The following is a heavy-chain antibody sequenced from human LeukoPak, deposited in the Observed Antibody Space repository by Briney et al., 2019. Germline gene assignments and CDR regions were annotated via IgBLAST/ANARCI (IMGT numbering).Heavy chain of an antibody. J-gene: IGHJ3*01. Sequence: GGSLRLSCAASGFTFSDYYMSWIRQAPGKGLEWVSYISSSGSTIYYADSVKGRFTISRGNAKNSLYLQMNSLRAEDTAVYYCARTVEMATIDVWGQGTMVTVSS. D-gene: IGHD5-24*01. V-gene: IGHV3-11*01. CDR3: ARTVEMATIDV. CDR2: ISSSGSTI. CDR1: GFTFSDYY.